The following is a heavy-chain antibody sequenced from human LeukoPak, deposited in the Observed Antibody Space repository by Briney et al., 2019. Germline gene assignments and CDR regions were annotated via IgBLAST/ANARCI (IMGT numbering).Heavy chain of an antibody. J-gene: IGHJ4*02. CDR2: TYYRSKWYN. D-gene: IGHD2-15*01. V-gene: IGHV6-1*01. CDR3: AKDCGTGPFACSH. Sequence: SQTSSLTCAISGDSVPSNIAAWNWIRQSPSRGLEWLGRTYYRSKWYNDYAVSVRSRITTDPDTSKNQFSLQLNSVTPEDTAVYYCAKDCGTGPFACSHWGQGTLVTVSS. CDR1: GDSVPSNIAA.